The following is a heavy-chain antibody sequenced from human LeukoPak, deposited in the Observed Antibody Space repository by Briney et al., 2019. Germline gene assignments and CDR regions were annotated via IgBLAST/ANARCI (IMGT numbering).Heavy chain of an antibody. CDR3: AKDLHSSSWYNYFQH. J-gene: IGHJ1*01. V-gene: IGHV3-23*01. CDR2: ISDSGGST. Sequence: GGSLRLSCAASGFTFSNYAMSWVRQAPGKGLEWVSAISDSGGSTYYADSVTGRFTISRDNSKNTLYLQMSSLRAEDTAVYYCAKDLHSSSWYNYFQHWGQGTLVTVSS. D-gene: IGHD6-13*01. CDR1: GFTFSNYA.